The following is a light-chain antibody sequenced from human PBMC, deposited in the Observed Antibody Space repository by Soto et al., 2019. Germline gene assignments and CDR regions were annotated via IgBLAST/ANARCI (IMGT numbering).Light chain of an antibody. J-gene: IGKJ2*01. CDR3: RQYGSSPSYT. Sequence: EIVWTQSPGTLSLSPGERATLSCRASQSVSSSSYLAWYQQKPGQAPRLLIYGASSRATGIPDRFSGSGSATDFTLTISRLEPEDCAVYYCRQYGSSPSYTFGQGTKLEFK. V-gene: IGKV3-20*01. CDR2: GAS. CDR1: QSVSSSSY.